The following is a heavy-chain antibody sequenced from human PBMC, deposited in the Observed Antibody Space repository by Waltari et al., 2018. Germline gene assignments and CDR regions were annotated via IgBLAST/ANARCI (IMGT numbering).Heavy chain of an antibody. CDR2: IIPILGIA. V-gene: IGHV1-69*04. CDR1: GGTFSSYA. J-gene: IGHJ3*02. D-gene: IGHD2-15*01. CDR3: ARATRDVVVVAATNDAFDI. Sequence: QVQLVQSGAEVKTPGSSVKVSCKASGGTFSSYAISWVRQAPGHGLEWMGGIIPILGIANYAQKFQGRVTITADESTSTAYMELSSLRSEDTAVYYCARATRDVVVVAATNDAFDIWGQGTMVTVSS.